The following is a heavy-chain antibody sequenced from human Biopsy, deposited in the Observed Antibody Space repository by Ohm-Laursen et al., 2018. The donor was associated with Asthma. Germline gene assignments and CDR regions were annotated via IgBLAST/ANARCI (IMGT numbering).Heavy chain of an antibody. Sequence: ASVKVSCKTSGYTFIGLPIHWVRQAPGQGLEWMGRINPNSGGTNYAQKFRGRVTMTRDTSISTAYMELSSLRSEDTAVYYCARWSLRVRDTPNDYWGQGTLVTVSS. CDR2: INPNSGGT. CDR1: GYTFIGLP. CDR3: ARWSLRVRDTPNDY. V-gene: IGHV1-2*06. J-gene: IGHJ4*02. D-gene: IGHD3-16*01.